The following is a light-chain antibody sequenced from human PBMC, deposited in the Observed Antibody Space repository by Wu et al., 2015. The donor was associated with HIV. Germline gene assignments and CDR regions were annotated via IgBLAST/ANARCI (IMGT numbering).Light chain of an antibody. CDR2: KAS. CDR1: QRISTW. V-gene: IGKV1-5*03. Sequence: DVQMTQSPSTLSASVGDRVTITCRASQRISTWVAWYQQKPGKAPKLLIYKASSLESGVPSRFSGSASGTEFTLTISSLQPDDFATYYCQQYRAFGQGTKVEIK. CDR3: QQYRA. J-gene: IGKJ1*01.